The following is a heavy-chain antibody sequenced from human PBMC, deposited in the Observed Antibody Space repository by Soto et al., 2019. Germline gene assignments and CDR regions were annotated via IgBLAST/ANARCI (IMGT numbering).Heavy chain of an antibody. Sequence: QVQLVQSGAEVKKPGASVKVSCKASGYTFTSYGISWVRQAPGHGLEWMGWISAYNGNTNYAQKLQGRVTMTTDTSTSTAYMELRSLRSDDTAVYYCARESGDYDSSGYYIYFDCWGQGTLVTVSS. J-gene: IGHJ4*02. CDR1: GYTFTSYG. V-gene: IGHV1-18*04. CDR3: ARESGDYDSSGYYIYFDC. CDR2: ISAYNGNT. D-gene: IGHD3-22*01.